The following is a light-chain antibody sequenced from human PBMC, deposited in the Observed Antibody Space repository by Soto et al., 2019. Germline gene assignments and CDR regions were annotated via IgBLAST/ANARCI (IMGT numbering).Light chain of an antibody. CDR2: GDN. CDR1: SSNIGAEYD. Sequence: QSVLTQPPSVSGAPWQRVAISCTGSSSNIGAEYDVHWYQQLPGTAPKRLIYGDNNRPSGVPDRFSGSKSGTSASLAITGLQPEDEADYYCQSYDSSLTTFVFGTGTKATVL. CDR3: QSYDSSLTTFV. V-gene: IGLV1-40*01. J-gene: IGLJ1*01.